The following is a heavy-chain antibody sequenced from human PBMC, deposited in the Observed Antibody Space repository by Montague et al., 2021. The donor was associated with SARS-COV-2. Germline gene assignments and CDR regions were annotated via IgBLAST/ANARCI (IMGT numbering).Heavy chain of an antibody. CDR3: ARSGEGIFDFSYFDS. V-gene: IGHV4-38-2*02. CDR1: GFSISSGYY. J-gene: IGHJ4*02. Sequence: SETLSLTCTVSGFSISSGYYWGWIRQPPGKGLEWIGSRYQNGDTCYSPSLKSPVTILLATSKNQFSLSLTSVTAADTSVYYCARSGEGIFDFSYFDSWGQGTLVIVSS. CDR2: RYQNGDT. D-gene: IGHD3-9*01.